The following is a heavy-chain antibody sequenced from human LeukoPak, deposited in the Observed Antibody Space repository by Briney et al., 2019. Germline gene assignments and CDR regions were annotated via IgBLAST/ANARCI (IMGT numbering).Heavy chain of an antibody. Sequence: GGSLRLSCTASGFTFSSYAMSWVRQAPGKGLEWVSAISGSGGSTYYADSVKGRFTISRDNSKNPLYLQMDSLRAEDTAVYYCAKVPDWGSGCWGQGTLVTVSS. V-gene: IGHV3-23*01. CDR3: AKVPDWGSGC. D-gene: IGHD3-10*01. CDR2: ISGSGGST. CDR1: GFTFSSYA. J-gene: IGHJ4*02.